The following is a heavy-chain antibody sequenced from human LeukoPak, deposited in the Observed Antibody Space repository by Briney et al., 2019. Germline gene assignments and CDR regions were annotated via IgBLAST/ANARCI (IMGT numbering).Heavy chain of an antibody. CDR2: ISGNGGRT. CDR3: AKVNRFDE. CDR1: GLTLTSYA. J-gene: IGHJ4*02. Sequence: GGSLRLSCAASGLTLTSYAMSWVRQAPGKGLEWISAISGNGGRTYYADSVKGRFAISRDDSKNTLYLQMNNLRAEDTAVYYCAKVNRFDEWGQGTLVTVSS. V-gene: IGHV3-23*01.